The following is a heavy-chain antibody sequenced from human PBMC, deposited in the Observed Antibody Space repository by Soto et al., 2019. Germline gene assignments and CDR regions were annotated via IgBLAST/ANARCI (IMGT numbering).Heavy chain of an antibody. CDR1: GFTFSSYW. J-gene: IGHJ4*02. CDR3: ASELRGYSGYED. Sequence: GGSLRLSCAASGFTFSSYWMHWARQAPGKGLVWVSRINSDGSSTSYADSVKGRFTISRDNAKNTLYLQMNSLRAEDTAVYYCASELRGYSGYEDWGQGTLVTVSS. V-gene: IGHV3-74*01. CDR2: INSDGSST. D-gene: IGHD5-12*01.